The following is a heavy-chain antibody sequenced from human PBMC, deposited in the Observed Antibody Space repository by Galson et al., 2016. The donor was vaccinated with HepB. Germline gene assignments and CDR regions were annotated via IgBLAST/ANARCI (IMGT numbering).Heavy chain of an antibody. CDR3: AGDRGSYSSGSRGMDV. Sequence: SLRLSCAASGFTFSSYGMHWVRQAPGKGLEWVAVIWYDGSNKYYADSVKGRFIISRDNSKKTLYLQMNSLRVDDTAVDYCAGDRGSYSSGSRGMDVWGQGTTVTVSS. CDR2: IWYDGSNK. CDR1: GFTFSSYG. V-gene: IGHV3-33*01. J-gene: IGHJ6*02. D-gene: IGHD6-19*01.